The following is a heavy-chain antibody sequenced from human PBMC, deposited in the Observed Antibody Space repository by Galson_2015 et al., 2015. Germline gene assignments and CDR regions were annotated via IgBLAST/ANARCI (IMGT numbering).Heavy chain of an antibody. J-gene: IGHJ3*02. CDR1: GGSISSSNW. D-gene: IGHD6-13*01. CDR2: IYHSGST. Sequence: ETLSLTCAVSGGSISSSNWWSWVRQPPGKGLEWIGEIYHSGSTNYNPSLKSRVTVSVDKSKNQFSLKLSSVTAADTAVYYCARTGVRQQPDAFDIWGQGTMVTVSS. CDR3: ARTGVRQQPDAFDI. V-gene: IGHV4-4*02.